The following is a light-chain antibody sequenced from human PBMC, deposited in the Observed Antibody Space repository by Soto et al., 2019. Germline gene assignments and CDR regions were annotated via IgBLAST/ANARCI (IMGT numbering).Light chain of an antibody. J-gene: IGLJ3*02. Sequence: QSVLTQAPSASGTPGQRVTISCSGSNSNIGSNTVSWYQQLPGTAPKVLIYNNDQRPSGVPDRLSGSKSGTSASLAIGGLQSEEEADYYCAAWDGSLNGWVFGGGTKLTVL. CDR1: NSNIGSNT. CDR3: AAWDGSLNGWV. V-gene: IGLV1-44*01. CDR2: NND.